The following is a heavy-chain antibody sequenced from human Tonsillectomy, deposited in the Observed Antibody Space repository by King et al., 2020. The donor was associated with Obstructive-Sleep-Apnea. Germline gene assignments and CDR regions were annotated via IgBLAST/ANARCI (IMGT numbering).Heavy chain of an antibody. J-gene: IGHJ4*02. CDR1: GFTFSSYS. V-gene: IGHV3-21*01. CDR3: AREAAWLSRPPFDY. Sequence: DVQLVESGGGLVKPGGSLRLSCAASGFTFSSYSMNWVRQAPGKGLEWVSSIISSSSYIYYADLLKGRFTISRDNAKNSLYLQMNSLRAEDTAVYYCAREAAWLSRPPFDYWGQGTLVTVSS. CDR2: IISSSSYI. D-gene: IGHD3-22*01.